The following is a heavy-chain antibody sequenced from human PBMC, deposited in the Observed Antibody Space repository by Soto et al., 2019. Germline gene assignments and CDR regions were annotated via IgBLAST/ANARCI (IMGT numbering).Heavy chain of an antibody. J-gene: IGHJ4*02. CDR2: ISGSGGST. D-gene: IGHD3-22*01. CDR3: AKDFTMIVAVSYNYFDY. CDR1: GFTFSSYA. Sequence: EVQLLESGGTLVQPGGSLRLSCAVSGFTFSSYAMSWVRQAPGKGLEWVSAISGSGGSTYYADSVKGRFTISRDNSKNTLYLQMNSLRAEDTAVYYCAKDFTMIVAVSYNYFDYWGQGTLVTVSS. V-gene: IGHV3-23*01.